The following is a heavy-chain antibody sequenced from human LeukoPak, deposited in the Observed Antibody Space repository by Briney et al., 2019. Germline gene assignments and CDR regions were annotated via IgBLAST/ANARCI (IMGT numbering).Heavy chain of an antibody. J-gene: IGHJ5*02. CDR3: AREGDTAFDTNWFDP. D-gene: IGHD5-18*01. V-gene: IGHV1-2*02. CDR2: ISPNTGVT. CDR1: GYTFIGYY. Sequence: ASVKVSCKASGYTFIGYYLHWVRQAPGQGLEWMGWISPNTGVTNYAQRFQGRVTMTRDTSTSTAHMELSRLRSDDTAVYYCAREGDTAFDTNWFDPRGQGSLVTVSS.